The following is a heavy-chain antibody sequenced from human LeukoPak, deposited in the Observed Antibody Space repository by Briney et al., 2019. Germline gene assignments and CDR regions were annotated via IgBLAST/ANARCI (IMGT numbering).Heavy chain of an antibody. V-gene: IGHV3-33*06. Sequence: GGSLRLSCAASGFTFSSYGMHWVRQAPGKGLEWVAVIWYDGSNKYYADSVKGRFTISRDNSKNTLYLQMNSMRAEDTAVYYCAKDLYYYDSRGTIDYWGRGTLVTVSS. CDR1: GFTFSSYG. CDR3: AKDLYYYDSRGTIDY. J-gene: IGHJ4*02. D-gene: IGHD3-22*01. CDR2: IWYDGSNK.